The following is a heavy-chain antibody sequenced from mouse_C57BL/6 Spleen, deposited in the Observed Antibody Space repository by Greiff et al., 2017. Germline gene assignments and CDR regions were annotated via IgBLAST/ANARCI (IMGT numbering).Heavy chain of an antibody. J-gene: IGHJ4*01. CDR3: ARRSFYYAMDY. Sequence: EVKLVESEGGLVQPGSSMKLSCTASGFTFSDYYMAWVRQAPEKGLEWVANINYDGSSTYYLDSLKSRFIISRDNAKNILYLQMSSLKSEDTATYYCARRSFYYAMDYWGQGTSVTVSS. CDR2: INYDGSST. V-gene: IGHV5-16*01. CDR1: GFTFSDYY.